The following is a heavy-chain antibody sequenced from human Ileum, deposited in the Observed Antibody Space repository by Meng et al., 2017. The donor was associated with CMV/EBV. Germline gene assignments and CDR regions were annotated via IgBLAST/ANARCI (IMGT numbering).Heavy chain of an antibody. CDR2: MNSDGTTI. CDR1: GFSFSNSW. J-gene: IGHJ6*02. D-gene: IGHD2/OR15-2a*01. CDR3: ARNRRSCNSVSCYGYYGMDV. V-gene: IGHV3-74*01. Sequence: GESLKISCAASGFSFSNSWMHWVRQAPGKGLVWVSRMNSDGTTINYADSVRGRFTISRASSENTLYLQIDSLRVEDTAVYFCARNRRSCNSVSCYGYYGMDVWGQGTTVTVSS.